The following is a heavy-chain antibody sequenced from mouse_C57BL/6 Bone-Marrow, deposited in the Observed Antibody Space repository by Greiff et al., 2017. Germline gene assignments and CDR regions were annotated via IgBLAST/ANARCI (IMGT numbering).Heavy chain of an antibody. CDR2: IDPSDSYT. CDR1: GYTFTSYW. CDR3: ARWDREAMDY. V-gene: IGHV1-59*01. J-gene: IGHJ4*01. Sequence: QVQLQQPGAELVRPGTSVKLSCKASGYTFTSYWMHWVKQRPGQGLEWIGVIDPSDSYTNYNQKFKGKATLTVDTSSSTAYMQLSSLTSEDSAVYYCARWDREAMDYWGQGTSVTGSS. D-gene: IGHD4-1*01.